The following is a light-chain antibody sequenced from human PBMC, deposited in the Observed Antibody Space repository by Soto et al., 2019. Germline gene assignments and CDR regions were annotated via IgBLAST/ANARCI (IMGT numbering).Light chain of an antibody. J-gene: IGKJ5*01. Sequence: DIQMTQSPSTLSASVGDRVTITCRASQTISSGLGWYQQKPGKAPKLLIYAASSLESGVPSRFSATVSGTEFSLTITSLQPEDFATYYCQQLFDSPITFGQGTRLEIK. CDR1: QTISSG. CDR3: QQLFDSPIT. V-gene: IGKV1-5*01. CDR2: AAS.